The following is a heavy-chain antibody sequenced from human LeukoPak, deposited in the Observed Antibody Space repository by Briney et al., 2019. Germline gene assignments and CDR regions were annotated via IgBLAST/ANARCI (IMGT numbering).Heavy chain of an antibody. CDR2: INSDGSST. J-gene: IGHJ4*02. Sequence: GGSLRLSCAASGFTFSSNWMHWVRQAPGKGLVWVSRINSDGSSTSYADSVKGRFTISRDNSKNTLYLQMNSLRAEDTAVYYCASEAVAGNGGTIDYWGQGTLVTVSS. CDR3: ASEAVAGNGGTIDY. CDR1: GFTFSSNW. D-gene: IGHD6-19*01. V-gene: IGHV3-74*01.